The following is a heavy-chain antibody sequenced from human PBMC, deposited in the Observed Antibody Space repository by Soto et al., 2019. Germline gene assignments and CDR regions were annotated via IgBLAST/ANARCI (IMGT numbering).Heavy chain of an antibody. D-gene: IGHD6-6*01. V-gene: IGHV3-11*01. CDR3: ADRGSSSGGGAY. CDR2: ISSSGSTI. J-gene: IGHJ4*02. CDR1: GFTFSDYY. Sequence: QVQLVESGGGLVKPGGSLRLSCAASGFTFSDYYMSWIRQAPGKGLEWVSYISSSGSTIYYADSVKGRFTISRDNAKNSRCLKINRRRAEDPAVYYWADRGSSSGGGAYWGRGPRVPVSS.